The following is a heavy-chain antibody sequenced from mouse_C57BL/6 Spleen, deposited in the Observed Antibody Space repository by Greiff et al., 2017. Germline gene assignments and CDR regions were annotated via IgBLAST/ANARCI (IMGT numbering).Heavy chain of an antibody. V-gene: IGHV7-3*01. CDR2: IRNKANGYTT. Sequence: EVQVVESGGGLVQPGGSLSLSCAASGFTFTDYYMSWVRQPPGKALEWLGFIRNKANGYTTEYSASVKGRFTISRDNSQSILYLQMNALRAEDSATYYCARSVSPYYAMDYWGQGTSVTVSS. CDR3: ARSVSPYYAMDY. J-gene: IGHJ4*01. CDR1: GFTFTDYY.